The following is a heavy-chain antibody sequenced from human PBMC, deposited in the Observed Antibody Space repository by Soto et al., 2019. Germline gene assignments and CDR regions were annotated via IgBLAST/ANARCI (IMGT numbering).Heavy chain of an antibody. J-gene: IGHJ4*02. CDR3: ARDQGSGSHSDFDY. V-gene: IGHV3-23*01. CDR1: GFSFSNRA. CDR2: ISGSGGSA. Sequence: EVHLLESGGDLVQPGGSLRLSCEASGFSFSNRAMNWVRQAPGKGLEWVSVISGSGGSAYYADSAKGRFTISRDNSKNTLYLQMNTLRAEDTAIYFCARDQGSGSHSDFDYWGQGTLVTVSS. D-gene: IGHD3-10*01.